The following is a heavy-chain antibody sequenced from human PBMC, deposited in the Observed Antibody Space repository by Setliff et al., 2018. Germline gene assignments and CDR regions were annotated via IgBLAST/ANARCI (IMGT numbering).Heavy chain of an antibody. CDR1: GYTFTSYP. CDR3: ARGEYTSLPSGVYYHMDV. D-gene: IGHD6-6*01. CDR2: INTYTGNP. Sequence: GASVKVSCKASGYTFTSYPMHWVRQAPGQGLEWMGWINTYTGNPTYAQGFTGRFVFSLDTSVSTTYLQISSLKAEDTAVYYCARGEYTSLPSGVYYHMDVWGKGTTVTVSS. J-gene: IGHJ6*03. V-gene: IGHV7-4-1*02.